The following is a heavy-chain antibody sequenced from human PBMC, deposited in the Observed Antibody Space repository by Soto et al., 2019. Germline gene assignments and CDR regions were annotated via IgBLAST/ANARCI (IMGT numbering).Heavy chain of an antibody. CDR2: ISYDGSNK. CDR3: VRPGYSGYDGFYGMDV. V-gene: IGHV3-30-3*01. J-gene: IGHJ6*02. D-gene: IGHD5-12*01. Sequence: GGSLRLSCAASGFTFSSYAMHWVRQAPGKGLEWVAVISYDGSNKYYADSVKGRFTISRDNTNNTLYLQMNSLRAEDTAVYYCVRPGYSGYDGFYGMDVWGQGTTVTVSS. CDR1: GFTFSSYA.